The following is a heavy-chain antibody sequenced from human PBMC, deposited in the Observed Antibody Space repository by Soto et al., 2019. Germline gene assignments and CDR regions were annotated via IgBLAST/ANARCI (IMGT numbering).Heavy chain of an antibody. D-gene: IGHD5-12*01. Sequence: LPKPLSLTSNVSGASITSSTNYWGGIRQPPGKGLEWIGSIYYSGSTYYNPSLKSRVTISVDTSKNQFSLKLSSVTAADTAVYYCARQVGYVSYYDYYGMDVWGQGNTVT. V-gene: IGHV4-39*01. CDR3: ARQVGYVSYYDYYGMDV. CDR1: GASITSSTNY. CDR2: IYYSGST. J-gene: IGHJ6*02.